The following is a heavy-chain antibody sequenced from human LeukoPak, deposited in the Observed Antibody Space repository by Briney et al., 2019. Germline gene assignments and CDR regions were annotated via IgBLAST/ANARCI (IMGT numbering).Heavy chain of an antibody. CDR1: GFTVSGSA. J-gene: IGHJ6*03. Sequence: GGSLRLSCAASGFTVSGSAMHWVRQASGKGLEWVGRIRKKANNYVTAYAASVEGRFTIFIDDSRNTAYLQVNSLKTEDTAVYYCTRHNYDSSGYYYEPPYYYYYMDVWGKGTTVTVSS. CDR2: IRKKANNYVT. D-gene: IGHD3-22*01. V-gene: IGHV3-73*01. CDR3: TRHNYDSSGYYYEPPYYYYYMDV.